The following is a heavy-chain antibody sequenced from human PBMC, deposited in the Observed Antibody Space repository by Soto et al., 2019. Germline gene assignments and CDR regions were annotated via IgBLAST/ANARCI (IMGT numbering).Heavy chain of an antibody. CDR1: GFTLTMYG. D-gene: IGHD5-18*01. CDR2: VNSDGTGT. Sequence: PXGSLSLSCEASGFTLTMYGMHWARQAPGKGLVWVSRVNSDGTGTTYADSVKGRFTVSRDNAKNSVFLQMDSLRAEDAGVYFCARGDHGYSYGKVDLWGQGTLVTVSS. V-gene: IGHV3-74*01. CDR3: ARGDHGYSYGKVDL. J-gene: IGHJ5*02.